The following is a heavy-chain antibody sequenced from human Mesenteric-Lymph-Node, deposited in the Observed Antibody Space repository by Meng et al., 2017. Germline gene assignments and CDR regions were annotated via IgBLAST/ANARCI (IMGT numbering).Heavy chain of an antibody. CDR3: ARGSGLAVAATFDY. D-gene: IGHD1-26*01. V-gene: IGHV3-21*01. J-gene: IGHJ4*02. CDR1: GFTFSSYS. CDR2: ISSSGTYI. Sequence: EVQLVESGGGLVKPGGSLRLSCAASGFTFSSYSMNWVRQAPGKGLEWVSSISSSGTYIHYADSVKGRFTISRDNAKNSLYLQMNSLRAEDTAVYYCARGSGLAVAATFDYWGQGTLVTVSS.